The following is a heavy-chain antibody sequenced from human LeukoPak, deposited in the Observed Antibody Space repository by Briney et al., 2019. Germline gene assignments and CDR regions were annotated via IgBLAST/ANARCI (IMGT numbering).Heavy chain of an antibody. Sequence: SETLSLTCTVSGGSISSYYWSWIRQPPGKGLEWIGYIYYSGSTNYNPSLKSRVTISVDTSKNQFSLKLSSVTAADTAVYYCARDYGSGSWGYFDYWGQGTLVTVSS. J-gene: IGHJ4*02. D-gene: IGHD3-10*01. CDR3: ARDYGSGSWGYFDY. CDR1: GGSISSYY. CDR2: IYYSGST. V-gene: IGHV4-59*01.